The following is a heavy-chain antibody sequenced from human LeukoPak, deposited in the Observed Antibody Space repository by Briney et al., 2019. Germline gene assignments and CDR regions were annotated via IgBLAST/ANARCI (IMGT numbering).Heavy chain of an antibody. CDR2: IRQDGSDK. J-gene: IGHJ4*02. Sequence: GGSLRLSCAASGFTFNSYWMSWVRQAPGKGLEWVANIRQDGSDKNYVDSVEGRFTISRDNAKRSLYLQMNNLRAEDTAVYYCAPPPIAATGNWGQGTLVTVSS. CDR1: GFTFNSYW. CDR3: APPPIAATGN. V-gene: IGHV3-7*01. D-gene: IGHD6-13*01.